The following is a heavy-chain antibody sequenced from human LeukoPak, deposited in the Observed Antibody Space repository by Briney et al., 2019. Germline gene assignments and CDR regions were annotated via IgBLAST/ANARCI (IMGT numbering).Heavy chain of an antibody. CDR3: ARVTGYMIEDYFDY. Sequence: SETLYLTCAVYGGSFSGYYWSWIRQPPGKGLEWIGEINHSGSTNYNPSLKSRVTISVETSKNQFSLKLSSVTAADTAVYYCARVTGYMIEDYFDYWGQGTLVTVSS. V-gene: IGHV4-34*01. CDR2: INHSGST. CDR1: GGSFSGYY. J-gene: IGHJ4*02. D-gene: IGHD3-22*01.